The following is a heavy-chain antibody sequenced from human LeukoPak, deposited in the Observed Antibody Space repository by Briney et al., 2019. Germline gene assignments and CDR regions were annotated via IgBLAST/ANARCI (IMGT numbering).Heavy chain of an antibody. CDR3: ARVSTAVSLAIDY. J-gene: IGHJ4*02. Sequence: PGGSLRLSCAASGFTFSDYNMNWVRQAPGKGLEWVSVISSSTYIYYADSVKGRFTISRDNAKNSLYLQMNSLRVEDTAVYYCARVSTAVSLAIDYWGQGTLVTVST. V-gene: IGHV3-69-1*01. CDR1: GFTFSDYN. CDR2: ISSSTYI. D-gene: IGHD6-13*01.